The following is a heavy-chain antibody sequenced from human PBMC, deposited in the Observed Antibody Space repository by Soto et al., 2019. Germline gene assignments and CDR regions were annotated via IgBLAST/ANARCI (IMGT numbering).Heavy chain of an antibody. J-gene: IGHJ6*02. CDR2: IYYSGST. V-gene: IGHV4-61*01. D-gene: IGHD3-22*01. CDR3: ARENYDSSGYYTWHYYGMDV. Sequence: SETLSLTCTVSGGSVSSGSYYWSWIRQPPGKGLAWIGYIYYSGSTNYNPSLKSRVTISVDTSKNQFSLKLSSVTAADTAVYYCARENYDSSGYYTWHYYGMDVWGQGTTVTVSS. CDR1: GGSVSSGSYY.